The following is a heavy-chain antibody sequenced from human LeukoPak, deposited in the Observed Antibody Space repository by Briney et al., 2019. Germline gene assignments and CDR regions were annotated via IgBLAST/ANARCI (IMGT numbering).Heavy chain of an antibody. Sequence: GGSLRLSCAASGFTFSSYGMHWVRQAPGKGLEWVAVISYDGSNKYYADSVKGRFTISRDNSKNTLYLQMNSLRAEDAAVYYCAKDWRDGYSVFDYWGQGTLVTVSS. V-gene: IGHV3-30*18. D-gene: IGHD5-24*01. J-gene: IGHJ4*02. CDR3: AKDWRDGYSVFDY. CDR2: ISYDGSNK. CDR1: GFTFSSYG.